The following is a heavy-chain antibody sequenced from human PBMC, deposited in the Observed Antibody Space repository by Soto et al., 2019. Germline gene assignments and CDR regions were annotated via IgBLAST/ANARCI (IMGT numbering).Heavy chain of an antibody. J-gene: IGHJ3*02. CDR1: GFTFSSYA. V-gene: IGHV3-23*01. CDR3: AKLPLRLDTRPGACEI. Sequence: EVQLLESGGGLVQPGRSLRLSCAASGFTFSSYAMSWVRQAPGKGLEWVSAISGSGGSTYYADSVKGRFTISRDNSKNTLYLQMSSLSTEDTAVYYCAKLPLRLDTRPGACEIWGQGTMVAVSS. CDR2: ISGSGGST.